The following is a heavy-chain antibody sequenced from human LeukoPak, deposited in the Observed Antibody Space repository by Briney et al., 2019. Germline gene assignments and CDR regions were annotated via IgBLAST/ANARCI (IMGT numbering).Heavy chain of an antibody. Sequence: GGSLRLSCAPPGFTFSSYAMHWVRHAPGKGLEWVAVISYDGSNKYYADTVKGRFTISRDNSKNTLYLQMNSLRAEDTAVYYCARKGYQLLTAFDYWGQGTLVTVPS. J-gene: IGHJ4*02. CDR3: ARKGYQLLTAFDY. CDR2: ISYDGSNK. D-gene: IGHD2-2*01. CDR1: GFTFSSYA. V-gene: IGHV3-30-3*01.